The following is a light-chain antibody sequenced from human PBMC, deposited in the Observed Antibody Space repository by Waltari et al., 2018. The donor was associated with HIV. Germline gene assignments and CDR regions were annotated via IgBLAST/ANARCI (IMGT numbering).Light chain of an antibody. CDR1: QDIRYA. Sequence: AIQITQSPSPPPASVRARVTITCPASQDIRYALVWYQQKPGKAPKLLIYAASKVQTAVPAMYGVRGADAYFTLTIGSLQPENFATYYGLQDNNYPWPLDQGTNVELK. V-gene: IGKV1-6*01. CDR2: AAS. J-gene: IGKJ1*01. CDR3: LQDNNYPWP.